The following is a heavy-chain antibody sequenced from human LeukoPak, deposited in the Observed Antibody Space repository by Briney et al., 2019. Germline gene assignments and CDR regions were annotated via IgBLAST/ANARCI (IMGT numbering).Heavy chain of an antibody. J-gene: IGHJ4*02. CDR3: TRLAVAYFDS. CDR2: IYSSGST. D-gene: IGHD6-19*01. Sequence: GGSLRLSCAASGFIVSSNYMGWVRQAPGKGLEWVSVIYSSGSTYYPDSVRGRFTISRDESKNTLYLQMNSLRAEDTAVYYCTRLAVAYFDSWGQGTLVTVSS. CDR1: GFIVSSNY. V-gene: IGHV3-66*04.